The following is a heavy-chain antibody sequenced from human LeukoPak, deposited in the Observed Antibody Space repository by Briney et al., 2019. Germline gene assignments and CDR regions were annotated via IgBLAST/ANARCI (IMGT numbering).Heavy chain of an antibody. CDR2: ISGDSTYI. Sequence: GGSLRLSCSASGFTFASYSMNWVRQAPGKGLEWVSSISGDSTYIYNAGSVKGRFTISRDNAQASLYLQMISLRADDTAVYYCARVSGRLERQSDLDYWGQGTLVIVSS. CDR1: GFTFASYS. CDR3: ARVSGRLERQSDLDY. D-gene: IGHD1-1*01. V-gene: IGHV3-21*01. J-gene: IGHJ4*02.